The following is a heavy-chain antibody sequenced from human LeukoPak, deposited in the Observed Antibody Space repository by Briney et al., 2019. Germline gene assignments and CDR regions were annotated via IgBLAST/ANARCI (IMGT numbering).Heavy chain of an antibody. V-gene: IGHV4-39*01. D-gene: IGHD3-3*01. CDR2: ISSRGST. CDR3: ARLNPLEHLFSFYFDS. CDR1: GDSISNGHYY. J-gene: IGHJ4*02. Sequence: SETLSLTCSVSGDSISNGHYYWGWIRQPPGKGLECLATISSRGSTFYNPSLKSRVTISVDTSKNQISLNLSSVTASDTSLYYCARLNPLEHLFSFYFDSWGQGILATVSS.